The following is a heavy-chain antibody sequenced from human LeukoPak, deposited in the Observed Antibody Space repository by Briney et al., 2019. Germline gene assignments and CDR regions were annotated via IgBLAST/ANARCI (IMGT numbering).Heavy chain of an antibody. CDR3: PRDWAARELGDDAFDI. CDR1: GGAISSGDYY. D-gene: IGHD6-13*01. V-gene: IGHV4-30-4*08. Sequence: SETLSLTCTVSGGAISSGDYYWSWIRQPPGKGLEWIGYTYYSGSTYYNPSLKSRVTISVDTSKNQFSLKLSSVTAADTAVYYCPRDWAARELGDDAFDIWGQGTMVTVSS. CDR2: TYYSGST. J-gene: IGHJ3*02.